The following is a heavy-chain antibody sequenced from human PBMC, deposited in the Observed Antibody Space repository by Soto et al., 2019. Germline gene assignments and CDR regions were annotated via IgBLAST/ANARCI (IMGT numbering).Heavy chain of an antibody. J-gene: IGHJ6*02. V-gene: IGHV3-74*01. D-gene: IGHD3-10*01. CDR2: INTDGSTT. CDR3: ARGIYMKYGLDV. Sequence: EVQLVESGGGLVQPGGSLRLSCAASEFTFNNYWMHWVRQVPGKGLEWVSRINTDGSTTNYADSVMGRFTISRDNADNTVYLQMISLRAEDTAVYYCARGIYMKYGLDVWGQGAMVTVSS. CDR1: EFTFNNYW.